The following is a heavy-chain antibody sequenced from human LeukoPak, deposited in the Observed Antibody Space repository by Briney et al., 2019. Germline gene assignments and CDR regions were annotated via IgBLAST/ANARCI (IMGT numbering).Heavy chain of an antibody. CDR3: ARKPLSGGYGGTIDY. J-gene: IGHJ4*02. V-gene: IGHV3-74*01. CDR2: INNDGVST. CDR1: GFTLSSYW. D-gene: IGHD5-12*01. Sequence: GGSLRLSCATSGFTLSSYWMHWVRQVPEKGLEWLSRINNDGVSTSYADSVKGRFTISRDNAKNTLYLRMNSLRAEDTAIYYCARKPLSGGYGGTIDYWGRGTLVTVSS.